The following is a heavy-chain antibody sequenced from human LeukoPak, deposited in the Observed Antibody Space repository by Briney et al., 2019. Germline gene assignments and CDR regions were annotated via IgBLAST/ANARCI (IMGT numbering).Heavy chain of an antibody. CDR1: GFTFSSYS. V-gene: IGHV3-21*01. CDR3: ARDLTAPEVDWFDP. CDR2: ISSSSSYI. D-gene: IGHD2-15*01. J-gene: IGHJ5*02. Sequence: RGSLRLSCAASGFTFSSYSMNWVRQAPGKGLEWVSSISSSSSYIYYADSVKGRFTISRDNAKNSLYLQMNSLRAEDTAVYYCARDLTAPEVDWFDPWGQGTLVTVSS.